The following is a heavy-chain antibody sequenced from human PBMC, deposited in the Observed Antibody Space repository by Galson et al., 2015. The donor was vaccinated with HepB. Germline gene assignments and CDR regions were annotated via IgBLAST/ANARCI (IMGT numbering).Heavy chain of an antibody. CDR2: ISVYNGNT. V-gene: IGHV1-18*01. D-gene: IGHD2-15*01. Sequence: SVKVSCKASGYIFTSYDVSWVRQAPGQGLEWMGWISVYNGNTNYAQRLQGRVTMTTDTSTSTAYMELRSLRSDDTAVYYCAGVFCSGGYCHQGGDYWGQGTLVTVSS. CDR3: AGVFCSGGYCHQGGDY. J-gene: IGHJ4*02. CDR1: GYIFTSYD.